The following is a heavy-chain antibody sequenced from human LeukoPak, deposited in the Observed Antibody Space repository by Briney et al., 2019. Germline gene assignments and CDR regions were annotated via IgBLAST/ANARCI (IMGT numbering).Heavy chain of an antibody. CDR3: AKYGPQDSGSSHFDY. V-gene: IGHV3-23*01. Sequence: GGSLRLSCAASRFTFNSYAMSWVRQAPGKGLEWVSAIRDSGSSTHYADSVKGRFTTSRDNSKNTLFLQMNSPRAEDTAIYYCAKYGPQDSGSSHFDYWGQGALVTVSS. D-gene: IGHD1-26*01. CDR2: IRDSGSST. CDR1: RFTFNSYA. J-gene: IGHJ4*02.